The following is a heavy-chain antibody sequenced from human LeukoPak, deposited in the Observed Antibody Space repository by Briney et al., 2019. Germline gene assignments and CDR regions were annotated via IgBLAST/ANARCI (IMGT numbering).Heavy chain of an antibody. CDR3: ASPGSGRHAFDI. CDR1: GGSFSGYY. J-gene: IGHJ3*02. V-gene: IGHV4-34*01. Sequence: SETLSLTCAVYGGSFSGYYWSWIRQPPGKGLEWIGEINHSGSTNYNPSLKSRVTISVDTSKNQFSLKLSSVTAADTAVFYCASPGSGRHAFDIWGQGTMVTVSS. D-gene: IGHD3-10*01. CDR2: INHSGST.